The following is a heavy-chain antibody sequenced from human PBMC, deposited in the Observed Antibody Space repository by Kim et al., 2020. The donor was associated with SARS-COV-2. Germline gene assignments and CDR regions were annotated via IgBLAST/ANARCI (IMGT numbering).Heavy chain of an antibody. V-gene: IGHV4-61*02. Sequence: SETLSLTCTVSGGSISSGSYYWSWIRQPAGKGLEWIGRIYTSGSTNYNPSLKSRVTISVDTSKNQFSLKLSSVTAADTAVYYCARAGGYPIYFDYWGQGTLVTVSS. D-gene: IGHD5-12*01. CDR3: ARAGGYPIYFDY. J-gene: IGHJ4*02. CDR1: GGSISSGSYY. CDR2: IYTSGST.